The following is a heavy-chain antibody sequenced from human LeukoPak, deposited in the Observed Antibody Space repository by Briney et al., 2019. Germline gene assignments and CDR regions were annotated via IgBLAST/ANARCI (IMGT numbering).Heavy chain of an antibody. D-gene: IGHD6-19*01. V-gene: IGHV3-23*01. CDR3: ARRGAGSGGLDY. J-gene: IGHJ4*02. CDR1: GFSFSLHA. CDR2: ITDTGNI. Sequence: GGSLRLSCEASGFSFSLHAMNWVRQAPGKGLEWVSAITDTGNIYYADSVKGRFTISRDTSKNTFILQMNSLRAEDTALYYCARRGAGSGGLDYWGQGTLVTVSS.